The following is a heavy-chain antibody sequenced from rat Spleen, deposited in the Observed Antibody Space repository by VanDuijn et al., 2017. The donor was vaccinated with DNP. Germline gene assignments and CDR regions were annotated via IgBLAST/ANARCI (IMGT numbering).Heavy chain of an antibody. Sequence: EVQLQESGPGLVKPSQSLSLTCSVTGYSITSGYRWSWIRKFPGNRLEWMGFIDSAGITNYNPSLKSRISITRDTSKNQFFLQLNSVSTDDTATYYCARPDYWGQGVMVTVSS. CDR3: ARPDY. V-gene: IGHV3-3*01. J-gene: IGHJ2*01. CDR1: GYSITSGYR. CDR2: IDSAGIT.